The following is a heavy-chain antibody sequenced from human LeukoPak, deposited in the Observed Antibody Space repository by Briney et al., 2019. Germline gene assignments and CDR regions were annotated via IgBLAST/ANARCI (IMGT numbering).Heavy chain of an antibody. J-gene: IGHJ4*02. Sequence: ASVKVSCTVSGYTLTELSMHWVRQAPGKGLERMGGFDPEDGETIYAQKFQGRVTMTEDTSTDTAYMELSSLRSEDTAVYFCATTGRTRDYFDYWGQGTLVTVSS. CDR1: GYTLTELS. V-gene: IGHV1-24*01. CDR3: ATTGRTRDYFDY. D-gene: IGHD1-14*01. CDR2: FDPEDGET.